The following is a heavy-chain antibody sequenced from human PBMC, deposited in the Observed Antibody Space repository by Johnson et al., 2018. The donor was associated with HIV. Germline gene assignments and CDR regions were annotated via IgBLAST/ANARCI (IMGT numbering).Heavy chain of an antibody. CDR1: GFIFSSYA. Sequence: QVQLVESGGGLVQPGRSLRLSCAASGFIFSSYAMHWVRQAPGKGLEWVAVISYDGSNKYYADSVKGRFTISRDNSKNTLYLQMGSLRADDMAVYYCARTYYYDSSGYYSAFDIWGQGTMVTVSS. CDR2: ISYDGSNK. J-gene: IGHJ3*02. CDR3: ARTYYYDSSGYYSAFDI. D-gene: IGHD3-22*01. V-gene: IGHV3-30*14.